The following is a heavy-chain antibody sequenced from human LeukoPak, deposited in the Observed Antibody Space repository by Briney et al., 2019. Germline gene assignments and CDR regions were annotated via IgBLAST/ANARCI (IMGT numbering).Heavy chain of an antibody. J-gene: IGHJ4*02. CDR3: ARAGVSGYCSGGSCHPNYFDY. Sequence: SETLSLTCTVSGGSISSYYWSWIRQPPGKGLEWIGYIYYSGSTNYNPSLKSRVTISVDTSKNQFPLKLSSVTAADTAVYYCARAGVSGYCSGGSCHPNYFDYWGQGTLVTVSS. D-gene: IGHD2-15*01. CDR2: IYYSGST. V-gene: IGHV4-59*01. CDR1: GGSISSYY.